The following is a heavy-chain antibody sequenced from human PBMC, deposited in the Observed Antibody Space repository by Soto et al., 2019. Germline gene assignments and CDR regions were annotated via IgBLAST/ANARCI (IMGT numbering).Heavy chain of an antibody. V-gene: IGHV1-69*13. J-gene: IGHJ6*04. CDR1: GGTFSSYA. CDR3: ASHDFWSGNYYYGMDV. CDR2: IIPIFGTA. Sequence: ASVKVSCKASGGTFSSYAISWVRQAPGQGLEWMGGIIPIFGTANYAQKFQGRVTITADESTSTAYMELSSMRSEDTAVYYCASHDFWSGNYYYGMDVWGKGTKVTVSS. D-gene: IGHD3-3*01.